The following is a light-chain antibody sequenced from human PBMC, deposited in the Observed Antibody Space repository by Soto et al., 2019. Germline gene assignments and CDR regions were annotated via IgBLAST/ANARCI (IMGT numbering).Light chain of an antibody. CDR3: QQYNNWPPIT. CDR2: GAS. CDR1: QSVSSSY. V-gene: IGKV3-15*01. Sequence: EIVLTQSPATLSLSPGERATLSCRASQSVSSSYLAWYQQKPGQSPRLLIYGASTRATGIPARFSGSGSGTEFTLTISSLQSEDFAVYYCQQYNNWPPITFGQGTRLENK. J-gene: IGKJ5*01.